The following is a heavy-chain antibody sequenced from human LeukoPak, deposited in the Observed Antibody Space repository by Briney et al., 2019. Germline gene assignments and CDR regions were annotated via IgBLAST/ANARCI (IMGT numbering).Heavy chain of an antibody. D-gene: IGHD6-13*01. V-gene: IGHV3-21*06. J-gene: IGHJ4*02. Sequence: GGTLRLSCAASGFTFSTYSMNWVRQAPGKGLEWVSSISRNSRYIYYADSMRGRFTISRDNAKNSLYLQMNSLKPEDTAVYYCARVAEAAAFDSWGQGTLVTVSS. CDR1: GFTFSTYS. CDR3: ARVAEAAAFDS. CDR2: ISRNSRYI.